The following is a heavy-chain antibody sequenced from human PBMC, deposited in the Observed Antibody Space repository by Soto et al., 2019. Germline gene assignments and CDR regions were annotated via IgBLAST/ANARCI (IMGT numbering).Heavy chain of an antibody. V-gene: IGHV1-2*02. CDR3: ARDFASPVGWFYYYYGMDV. CDR2: INPNSGGT. D-gene: IGHD6-19*01. CDR1: GYTFTGYY. J-gene: IGHJ6*02. Sequence: ASVKVSCKASGYTFTGYYMHWVRQAPGQGLEWMGWINPNSGGTNYAQKFQGRVTMTRDTSISTAYMELSRLRSDDTAVYYCARDFASPVGWFYYYYGMDVWGQGATVTVSS.